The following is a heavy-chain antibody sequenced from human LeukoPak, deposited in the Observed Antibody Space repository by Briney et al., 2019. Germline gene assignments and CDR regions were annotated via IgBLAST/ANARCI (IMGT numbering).Heavy chain of an antibody. Sequence: GGSLRLSCAASGFTFSSYGMHWVRQAPGKGLEWVAVISYDGSNKYYADSVKGRFTISRDNSKNTLYLQMNSLRAEDTAVYYCARGDYYGSGSYYLNFDYWGQGTLVTVSS. J-gene: IGHJ4*02. D-gene: IGHD3-10*01. CDR3: ARGDYYGSGSYYLNFDY. CDR2: ISYDGSNK. V-gene: IGHV3-30*03. CDR1: GFTFSSYG.